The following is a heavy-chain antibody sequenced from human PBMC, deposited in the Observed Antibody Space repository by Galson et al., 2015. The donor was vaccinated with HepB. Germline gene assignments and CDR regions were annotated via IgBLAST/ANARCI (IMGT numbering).Heavy chain of an antibody. CDR1: GDSVSSNSAA. CDR3: AREGYSSSWLPFGY. Sequence: CAISGDSVSSNSAAWNWIRQSPSRGLEWLGRTYYRSKWYNDYAVSVKSRITINPDTPKNQFSLQLNSVTPEDTAVYYCAREGYSSSWLPFGYWGQGTLVTVSS. V-gene: IGHV6-1*01. CDR2: TYYRSKWYN. D-gene: IGHD6-13*01. J-gene: IGHJ4*02.